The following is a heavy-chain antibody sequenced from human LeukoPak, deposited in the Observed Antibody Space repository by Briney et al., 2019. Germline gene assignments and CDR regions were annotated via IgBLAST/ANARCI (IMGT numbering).Heavy chain of an antibody. Sequence: GGSLRLSCAASGFTFSSYWMSWVRQAPGKGLEWVANIKQDGSEKYYVDSVKGRFTISRDNAKNSLYLQMNSLRAEDTAVYYCAREIIAARGAFDIWGQGTMVTVSS. J-gene: IGHJ3*02. V-gene: IGHV3-7*01. CDR3: AREIIAARGAFDI. D-gene: IGHD6-6*01. CDR2: IKQDGSEK. CDR1: GFTFSSYW.